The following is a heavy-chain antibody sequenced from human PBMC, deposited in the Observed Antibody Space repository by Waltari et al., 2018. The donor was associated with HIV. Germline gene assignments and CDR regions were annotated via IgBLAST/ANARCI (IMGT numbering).Heavy chain of an antibody. CDR2: IWYDGGIK. CDR3: ARGSPGSRFSGSDYDY. CDR1: GFSFSDCG. Sequence: QEHLVESGGGVVQPGRCMRLSCTESGFSFSDCGLHWVRQAPGKGLGWVAVIWYDGGIKYYAESVKGRFIVSRDNSKNILYLEMNSLSAEDTGFYYCARGSPGSRFSGSDYDYWGQGTLVTVSS. J-gene: IGHJ4*02. D-gene: IGHD1-26*01. V-gene: IGHV3-33*01.